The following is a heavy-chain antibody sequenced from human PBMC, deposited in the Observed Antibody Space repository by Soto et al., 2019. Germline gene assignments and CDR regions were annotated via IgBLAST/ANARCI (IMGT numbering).Heavy chain of an antibody. CDR2: ISSSGSTI. J-gene: IGHJ4*02. Sequence: PGGSLRLSCAASGFTFSDYYMSWIRQAPGKGLEWVSYISSSGSTIYYADSVKGRFTISRDNAKNSLYLQMNSLRAEDTAVYYCARDRIQLWSRYFDYWGQGTLVTVSS. V-gene: IGHV3-11*01. CDR3: ARDRIQLWSRYFDY. CDR1: GFTFSDYY. D-gene: IGHD5-18*01.